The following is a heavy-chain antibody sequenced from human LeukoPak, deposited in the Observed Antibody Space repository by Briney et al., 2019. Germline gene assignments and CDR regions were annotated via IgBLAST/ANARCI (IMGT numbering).Heavy chain of an antibody. D-gene: IGHD4-23*01. CDR3: ARHRSGGYYYYYGMDV. CDR2: MHYSGTT. V-gene: IGHV4-39*01. Sequence: SETLSLTCTVSGGSISSSSYYRGWIRQPTGKGLEWIGSMHYSGTTYYNSSLKSRVTISVDTSKNQFSLKLSSVTAADTAVYYCARHRSGGYYYYYGMDVWGQGTTVTVSS. CDR1: GGSISSSSYY. J-gene: IGHJ6*02.